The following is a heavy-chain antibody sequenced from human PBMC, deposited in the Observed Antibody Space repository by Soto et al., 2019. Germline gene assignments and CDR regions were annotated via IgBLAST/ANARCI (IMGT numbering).Heavy chain of an antibody. Sequence: QVQLVQSGAEVKKPGSSVKVSCKVSGGTFSSHSINWVRQAPGQGPEWMGGIIPIFGTENYAQKFQGRVTITADESTSTAYVELSSLTSEDTALYYCSTSVYCSTTRCYYYYGLDVWGQGTTVIVSS. J-gene: IGHJ6*02. D-gene: IGHD2-2*01. CDR2: IIPIFGTE. CDR3: STSVYCSTTRCYYYYGLDV. V-gene: IGHV1-69*01. CDR1: GGTFSSHS.